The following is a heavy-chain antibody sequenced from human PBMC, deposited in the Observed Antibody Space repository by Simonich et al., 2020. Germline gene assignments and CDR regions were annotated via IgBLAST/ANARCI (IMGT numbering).Heavy chain of an antibody. D-gene: IGHD6-6*01. V-gene: IGHV1-2*02. J-gene: IGHJ6*03. CDR2: INPNSGGT. Sequence: QVQLVQSGAEVKKPGASVKVSCKASGYTFTGYYMHWVRQAPGKGLEWLGWINPNSGGTNNAQKFQGRVTMTRDTSISTAYMELSRLRSDDTAVYYCARDRAARYYYYYYMDVWGKGTTVTVSS. CDR1: GYTFTGYY. CDR3: ARDRAARYYYYYYMDV.